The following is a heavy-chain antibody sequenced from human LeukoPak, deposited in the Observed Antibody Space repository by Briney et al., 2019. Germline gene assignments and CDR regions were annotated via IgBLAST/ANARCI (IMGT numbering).Heavy chain of an antibody. CDR2: IYYSGST. J-gene: IGHJ5*02. V-gene: IGHV4-59*01. CDR3: ARTPKGNWFDP. CDR1: GGSISSYY. Sequence: PSETLSLTCTVSGGSISSYYWSWIRQPPGKGLEWIGYIYYSGSTNYNPSLKSRVTISVDTSKNQFSLKLSSVTAADTAVYYCARTPKGNWFDPWGQGTLVTVSS.